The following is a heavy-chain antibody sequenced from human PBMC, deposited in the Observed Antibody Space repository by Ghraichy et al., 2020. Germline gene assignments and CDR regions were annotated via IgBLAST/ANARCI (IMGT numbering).Heavy chain of an antibody. J-gene: IGHJ5*02. CDR1: GDSVSSNSAA. CDR3: ARVAFYHDSSDYYYGFDP. Sequence: SQTLSLTCAISGDSVSSNSAAWNWIRQSPSRGLEWLGRTYYRSKWYNDYAISVKSRITINPDTSKNQFSLQLNSVTPEDTAVYYCARVAFYHDSSDYYYGFDPWGQGTLVTFSS. CDR2: TYYRSKWYN. D-gene: IGHD3-22*01. V-gene: IGHV6-1*01.